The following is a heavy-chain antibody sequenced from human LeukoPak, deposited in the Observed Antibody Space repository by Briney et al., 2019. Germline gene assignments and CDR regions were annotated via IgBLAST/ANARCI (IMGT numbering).Heavy chain of an antibody. J-gene: IGHJ4*02. Sequence: ASVKVSCTASGYTFTSYDINWVRQATGQGLEWMGWMNPNSGNTGYAQKFQGRVTVTRNTSISTAYMELSSLRSEDTAVYYCAIFPVGATRFNYYWGQGTLVTVSS. CDR2: MNPNSGNT. V-gene: IGHV1-8*01. CDR1: GYTFTSYD. CDR3: AIFPVGATRFNYY. D-gene: IGHD1-26*01.